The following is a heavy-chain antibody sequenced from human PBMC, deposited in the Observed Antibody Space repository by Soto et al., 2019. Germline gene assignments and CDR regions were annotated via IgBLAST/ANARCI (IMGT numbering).Heavy chain of an antibody. CDR2: INHSGST. CDR3: ARGQRGDYGDFNYYNYGMDV. J-gene: IGHJ6*02. V-gene: IGHV4-34*01. Sequence: SETLSLTCAVYGGSFSGYFWSWIRQPPGKGQEWIGEINHSGSTNYNPSLKSRVTISVDTSKNQFSLKLNSVTAADTAVYYCARGQRGDYGDFNYYNYGMDVWGQGTTVTVSS. CDR1: GGSFSGYF. D-gene: IGHD4-17*01.